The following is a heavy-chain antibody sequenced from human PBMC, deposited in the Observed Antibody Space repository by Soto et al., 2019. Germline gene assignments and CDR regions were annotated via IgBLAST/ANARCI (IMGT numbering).Heavy chain of an antibody. Sequence: QVQLVQSGTEVKKPGASVKVSCRPSGYTFTSYGVSWVRQAPGLGLEWLGWISAYNGNTNYAQKLQGRVNLTTDTSTSTAYMELRSLTSDDTAVYYCARSGIIQNTDAFDIWGQGTRVTVSS. CDR3: ARSGIIQNTDAFDI. V-gene: IGHV1-18*01. CDR1: GYTFTSYG. CDR2: ISAYNGNT. J-gene: IGHJ3*02. D-gene: IGHD1-1*01.